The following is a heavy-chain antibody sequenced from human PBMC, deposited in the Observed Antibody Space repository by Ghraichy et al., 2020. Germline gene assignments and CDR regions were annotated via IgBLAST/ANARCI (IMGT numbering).Heavy chain of an antibody. D-gene: IGHD3-3*01. V-gene: IGHV3-21*01. CDR3: LRGDFYYMDV. CDR1: GFSFSSYS. CDR2: ISSSRTYI. Sequence: GGSLRLSCAASGFSFSSYSFNWVRQAPGKGLEWVSFISSSRTYIFYADSVKGRFTISRDNANNSLFLQMNSLRAEDAAVYFCLRGDFYYMDVWGKGTTVTVSS. J-gene: IGHJ6*03.